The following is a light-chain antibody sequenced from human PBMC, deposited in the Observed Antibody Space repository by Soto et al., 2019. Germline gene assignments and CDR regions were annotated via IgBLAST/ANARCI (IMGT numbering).Light chain of an antibody. V-gene: IGKV1-9*01. Sequence: DIQLTQSPSFLSASVGDRVTITCRASQGISSYLAWYQQKPGKAPKLLIYAASTLQSGVPSRFSGSGSGTEFPLTNRSLQPEDFATYYCQQLNSYPLTFRQGTRLEIK. CDR1: QGISSY. J-gene: IGKJ5*01. CDR3: QQLNSYPLT. CDR2: AAS.